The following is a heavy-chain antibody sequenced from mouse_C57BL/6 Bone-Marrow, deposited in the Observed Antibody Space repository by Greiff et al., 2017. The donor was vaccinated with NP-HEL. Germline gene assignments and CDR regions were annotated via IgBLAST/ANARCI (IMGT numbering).Heavy chain of an antibody. D-gene: IGHD2-2*01. CDR2: IYPGSGST. J-gene: IGHJ3*01. V-gene: IGHV1-55*01. CDR3: AREGYGYDWFAY. CDR1: GYTFTSYW. Sequence: QVQLQQPGAELVKPGASVKMSCKASGYTFTSYWITWVKQRPGQGLEWIGDIYPGSGSTNYNEKFKSKATLTVDPSSCTAYMQLSSLTSEDSAVYYCAREGYGYDWFAYWGHGTLVTVSA.